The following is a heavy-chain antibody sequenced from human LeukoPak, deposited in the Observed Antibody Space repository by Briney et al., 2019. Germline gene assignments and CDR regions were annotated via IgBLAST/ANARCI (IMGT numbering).Heavy chain of an antibody. CDR2: ISGSGGST. V-gene: IGHV3-23*01. CDR1: GFTFSSYA. Sequence: PGGSLRLSCAASGFTFSSYAMSWVRQAPGKGLEWVSAISGSGGSTYYADSVKGRFTISRGNSKNTLYLQMNSLRAEDTAVYYCAKDSSIAAAGTTFFDYWGQGTLVTVSS. J-gene: IGHJ4*02. D-gene: IGHD6-13*01. CDR3: AKDSSIAAAGTTFFDY.